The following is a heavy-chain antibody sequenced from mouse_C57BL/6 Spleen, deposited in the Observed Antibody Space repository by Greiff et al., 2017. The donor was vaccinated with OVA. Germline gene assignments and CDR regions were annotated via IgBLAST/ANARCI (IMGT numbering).Heavy chain of an antibody. V-gene: IGHV1-74*01. J-gene: IGHJ2*01. D-gene: IGHD1-1*01. Sequence: VQLQQPGAELVKPGASVKVSCKASGYTFTSYWMHWVKQRPGQGLEWIGRIHPSDSDTNYNQKFKGKATLTVDKSSSTAYMQLSSLTSEDSAVYYCATTVVATDFDYWGQGTTLTVSS. CDR1: GYTFTSYW. CDR2: IHPSDSDT. CDR3: ATTVVATDFDY.